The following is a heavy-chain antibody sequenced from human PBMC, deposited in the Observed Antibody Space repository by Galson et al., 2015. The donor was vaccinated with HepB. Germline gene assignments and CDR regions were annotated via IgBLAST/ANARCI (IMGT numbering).Heavy chain of an antibody. D-gene: IGHD6-19*01. CDR2: INHSGST. CDR1: GGSFSGYY. J-gene: IGHJ4*02. V-gene: IGHV4-34*01. Sequence: SETLSLTCAVYGGSFSGYYWSWIRQPPGKGLEWLGEINHSGSTNYNPSLKSRVTISVDTSKNQFSLKLSSVTAADTAVYYCARGRGIAVAGTWFNYWGQGTLVTVSS. CDR3: ARGRGIAVAGTWFNY.